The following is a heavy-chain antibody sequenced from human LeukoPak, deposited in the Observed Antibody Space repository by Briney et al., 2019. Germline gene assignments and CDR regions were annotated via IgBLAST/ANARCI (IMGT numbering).Heavy chain of an antibody. CDR2: IDPSDSYT. CDR1: GYSFTSYW. D-gene: IGHD6-19*01. V-gene: IGHV5-10-1*01. J-gene: IGHJ4*02. Sequence: GESLKISCKGSGYSFTSYWINWVRQMPGKGLEWMGRIDPSDSYTNYSPSFQGHVTISADKSISTAYLQWNSLKASDTAIYFCARQGISTGWAPPHFDYWGQGTLVTVSS. CDR3: ARQGISTGWAPPHFDY.